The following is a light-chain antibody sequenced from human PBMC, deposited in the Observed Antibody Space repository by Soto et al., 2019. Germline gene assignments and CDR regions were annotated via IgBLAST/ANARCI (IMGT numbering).Light chain of an antibody. V-gene: IGLV2-14*01. CDR3: SSYTSSSTLVV. CDR2: EVT. Sequence: QSALTQPASVSGSPGQSITISCTGTSSDIGSYNFVSWYQKHPGKAPKLMIYEVTNRPSGVSNRFSGSKSGNTASLTISGLQAEDEAEYYCSSYTSSSTLVVFGGGTQLTVL. CDR1: SSDIGSYNF. J-gene: IGLJ2*01.